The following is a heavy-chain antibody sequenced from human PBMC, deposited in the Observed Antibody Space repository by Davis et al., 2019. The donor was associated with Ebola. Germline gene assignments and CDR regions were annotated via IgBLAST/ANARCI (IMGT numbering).Heavy chain of an antibody. CDR3: ARATTDTAMVIFDY. CDR2: ISYDGSNK. D-gene: IGHD5-18*01. J-gene: IGHJ4*02. CDR1: GFTFSSYA. V-gene: IGHV3-30*04. Sequence: GESLKISCAASGFTFSSYAMHWVRQAPGKGLEWVAVISYDGSNKYYADSVKGRFTISRDNSKNTLYLQMNSLRAEDTAVYYCARATTDTAMVIFDYWGQGTLVTVSS.